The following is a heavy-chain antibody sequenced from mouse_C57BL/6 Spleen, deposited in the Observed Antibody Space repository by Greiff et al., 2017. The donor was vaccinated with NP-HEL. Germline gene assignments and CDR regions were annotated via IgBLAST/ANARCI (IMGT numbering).Heavy chain of an antibody. CDR3: ARQGGYDYGKDYFDY. V-gene: IGHV5-17*01. Sequence: EVHLVESGGGLVKPGGSLKLSCAASGFTFSDYGMHWVRQAPEKGLEWVAYISSGSSTIYYADTVKGRFTISRDNAKNTLFLQMTSLRSEDTAMYYCARQGGYDYGKDYFDYWGQGTTLTVSS. J-gene: IGHJ2*01. D-gene: IGHD2-4*01. CDR1: GFTFSDYG. CDR2: ISSGSSTI.